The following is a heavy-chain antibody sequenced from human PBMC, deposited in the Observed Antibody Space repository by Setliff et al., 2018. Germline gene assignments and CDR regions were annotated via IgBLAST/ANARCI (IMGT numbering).Heavy chain of an antibody. Sequence: PSETLSLTCAVSGYSISSGYYWGWIRQPPGKGLEWIGSIYHSGSTYYNPSLKSRVTISVDTSKNQFSLKVSSVTAADTAVYYCARQVSWFDPWGQGTLVTVSS. CDR1: GYSISSGYY. CDR2: IYHSGST. V-gene: IGHV4-38-2*01. CDR3: ARQVSWFDP. J-gene: IGHJ5*02.